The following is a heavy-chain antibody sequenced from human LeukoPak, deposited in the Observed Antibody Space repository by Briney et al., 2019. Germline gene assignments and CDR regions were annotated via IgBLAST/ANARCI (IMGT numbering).Heavy chain of an antibody. V-gene: IGHV4-59*08. CDR1: GGSISSYY. J-gene: IGHJ4*02. D-gene: IGHD2/OR15-2a*01. Sequence: PSETLSLTCTVSGGSISSYYWSWIRQPPGKGLEWIAYISDIGSINYTPSLESRVTISLDTSKNQFSLKLSSVTAADTAVYYCAGHHPRNTVDFWGQGTLVTVSS. CDR3: AGHHPRNTVDF. CDR2: ISDIGSI.